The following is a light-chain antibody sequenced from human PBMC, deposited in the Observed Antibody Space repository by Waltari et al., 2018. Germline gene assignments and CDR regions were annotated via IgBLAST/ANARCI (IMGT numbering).Light chain of an antibody. Sequence: EVVLTQSPGTVSLSPGERATLSCRASQRVSNNYLAWYQQKPGQAPRLLIFGASSRSSGIPERFSGSGSETDFTLTISILEPEDVGVYYCQQFGSPLTFGGGTKVDIK. CDR1: QRVSNNY. J-gene: IGKJ4*01. V-gene: IGKV3-20*01. CDR3: QQFGSPLT. CDR2: GAS.